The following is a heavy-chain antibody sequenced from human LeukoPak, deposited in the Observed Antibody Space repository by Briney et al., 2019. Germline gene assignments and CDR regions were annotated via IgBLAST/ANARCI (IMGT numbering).Heavy chain of an antibody. CDR1: GFTFSSYG. J-gene: IGHJ4*02. CDR3: AKDQSGFNPYYFDY. V-gene: IGHV3-33*06. Sequence: PGRSLRLSCAPSGFTFSSYGMHWVREAPGKGLELVATAWIDGSNKYYADSVKGRFAISRDNSKNTLYLQMDSLRAEDTAVYYCAKDQSGFNPYYFDYWGQGTLVTVSS. D-gene: IGHD5-24*01. CDR2: AWIDGSNK.